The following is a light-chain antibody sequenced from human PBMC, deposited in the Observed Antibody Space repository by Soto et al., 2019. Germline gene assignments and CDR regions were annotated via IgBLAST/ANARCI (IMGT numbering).Light chain of an antibody. J-gene: IGKJ3*01. CDR2: AAS. CDR3: QQSYIGFT. Sequence: DIQMTQSPSSLSASVGDRVTITCRASQSISSYLNWYQQKPGKAPKFLIYAASSLQSGAPSRFSGSGSGTDFTLTISSLQPENFATYDCQQSYIGFTFGPVTKVDVK. CDR1: QSISSY. V-gene: IGKV1-39*01.